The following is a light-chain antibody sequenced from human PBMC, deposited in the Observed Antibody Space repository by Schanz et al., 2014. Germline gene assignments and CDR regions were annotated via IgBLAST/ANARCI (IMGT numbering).Light chain of an antibody. CDR2: DVS. Sequence: QSALTQPASVSGSPGQSITISCTGTSSDIGGYNYVSWYQQHPGKAPKVMIFDVSNRPSGVPDRFSGSKSGNTASLTISGLQTEDEADYYCSSYTSSSTLIFGGGTKLT. CDR1: SSDIGGYNY. J-gene: IGLJ2*01. CDR3: SSYTSSSTLI. V-gene: IGLV2-14*03.